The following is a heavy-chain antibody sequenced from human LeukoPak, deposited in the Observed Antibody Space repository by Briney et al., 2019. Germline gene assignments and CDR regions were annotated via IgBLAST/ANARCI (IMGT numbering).Heavy chain of an antibody. CDR3: ARDPGIVGATNGDY. CDR1: GYTFTGYY. V-gene: IGHV1-2*02. Sequence: GASVKVSCKASGYTFTGYYMHWVRQAPGQGLEWMGWINPNSGGSNYAQKFQGRVTMTRDTSISTAYMELSRLRSDDTAVYYCARDPGIVGATNGDYWGQGTLVTVSS. CDR2: INPNSGGS. J-gene: IGHJ4*02. D-gene: IGHD1-26*01.